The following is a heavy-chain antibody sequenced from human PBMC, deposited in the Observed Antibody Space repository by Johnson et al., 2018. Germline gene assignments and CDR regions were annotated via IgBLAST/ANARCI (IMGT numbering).Heavy chain of an antibody. Sequence: EVQLVESGGGLVQPGRSLRLSRAASGFTFDDSAMHWVRQPPGKGLEWVSGISWDGGSVGYVDSVKGRFTISRDNAKNSLSLQMNSLRGDDTALYYCAERGGWRRHSCHYMDGWGKGTTVTVSS. CDR2: ISWDGGSV. J-gene: IGHJ6*03. D-gene: IGHD2-15*01. CDR3: AERGGWRRHSCHYMDG. V-gene: IGHV3-9*01. CDR1: GFTFDDSA.